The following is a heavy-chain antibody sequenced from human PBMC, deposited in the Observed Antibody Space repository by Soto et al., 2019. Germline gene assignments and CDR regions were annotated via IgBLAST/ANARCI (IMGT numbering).Heavy chain of an antibody. CDR3: ARVVVVIPPGYYYAMDV. CDR1: GFTFSSFH. D-gene: IGHD3-22*01. J-gene: IGHJ6*02. Sequence: PGGSLRLSCASSGFTFSSFHMNWVRQAPGRGLEWVAYITSSSDTIYYSDSVKGRFTISRDNGKNSLFLQMNNLRDEDTAVYYCARVVVVIPPGYYYAMDVWGQGTTVTVSS. V-gene: IGHV3-48*02. CDR2: ITSSSDTI.